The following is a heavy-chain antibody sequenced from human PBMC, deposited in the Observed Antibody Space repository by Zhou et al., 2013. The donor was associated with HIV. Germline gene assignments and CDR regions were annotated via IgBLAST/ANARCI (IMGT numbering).Heavy chain of an antibody. D-gene: IGHD6-13*01. CDR3: ARHYKIGSSAPRVNWFDP. CDR2: IYYSGST. CDR1: GGSISSSSYY. V-gene: IGHV4-39*01. Sequence: QVQLQESGPGLVKPSETLSLTCTVSGGSISSSSYYWGWIRQPPGKGLEWIGSIYYSGSTYYNPSLKSRVTLSVDTSKNQFSLKLSSVTAADTAVYYCARHYKIGSSAPRVNWFDPGAREPWSPSPQ. J-gene: IGHJ5*02.